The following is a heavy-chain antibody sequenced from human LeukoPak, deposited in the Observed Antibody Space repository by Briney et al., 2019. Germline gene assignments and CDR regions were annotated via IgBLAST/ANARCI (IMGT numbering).Heavy chain of an antibody. CDR2: ISGSGGST. D-gene: IGHD6-19*01. CDR1: GFTFSSYA. CDR3: AKVTEVAGRVPYYFDY. V-gene: IGHV3-23*01. Sequence: GSLRLSCAASGFTFSSYAMSWVRQAPGKGLEWVSAISGSGGSTYYADSVKGRFTISRDNSKNTLYLQMNSLRAEDTAVYYCAKVTEVAGRVPYYFDYWGQGTLVTVSS. J-gene: IGHJ4*02.